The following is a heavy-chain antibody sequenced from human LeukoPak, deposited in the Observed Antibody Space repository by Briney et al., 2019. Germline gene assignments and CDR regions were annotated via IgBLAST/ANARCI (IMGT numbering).Heavy chain of an antibody. CDR1: GFTVSSNY. CDR2: IYSGGST. V-gene: IGHV3-53*01. D-gene: IGHD3-10*01. J-gene: IGHJ4*02. CDR3: ARESSMVRGVILTRYFDY. Sequence: GESLRLSCAASGFTVSSNYMSWVRQAPGKGLEWVSVIYSGGSTYYADSVKGRFTISRDNSKNTLYLQMNSLRAEDTAVYYCARESSMVRGVILTRYFDYWGQGTLVTVSS.